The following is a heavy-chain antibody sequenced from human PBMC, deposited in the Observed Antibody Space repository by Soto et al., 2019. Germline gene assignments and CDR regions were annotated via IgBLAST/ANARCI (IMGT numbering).Heavy chain of an antibody. CDR3: VASLAASGLNWLDP. V-gene: IGHV4-4*07. CDR2: IFANGHT. Sequence: SETLSLTCIVSGGSISEKYWNWVRQPPGKGLEWIGLIFANGHTDYNPSLKSRVTMSVDASKSQFSLRLTSMTAADTAVYYCVASLAASGLNWLDPWGRGTLVTVSS. CDR1: GGSISEKY. J-gene: IGHJ5*02. D-gene: IGHD6-13*01.